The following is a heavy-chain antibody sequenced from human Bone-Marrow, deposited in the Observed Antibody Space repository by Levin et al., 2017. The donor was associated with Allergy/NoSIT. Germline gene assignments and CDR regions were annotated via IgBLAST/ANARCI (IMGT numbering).Heavy chain of an antibody. CDR2: ISSVGSTI. CDR3: ARYAYSSGWAFDY. D-gene: IGHD6-19*01. CDR1: GFTFSYYE. Sequence: GGSLRLSCAASGFTFSYYEMNWVRQAPGKGLEWVSYISSVGSTIYYADSVKGRFTISRDNAKNSLYLQMNSLRAEDTAVYYCARYAYSSGWAFDYWGQGTLVTVSS. J-gene: IGHJ4*02. V-gene: IGHV3-48*03.